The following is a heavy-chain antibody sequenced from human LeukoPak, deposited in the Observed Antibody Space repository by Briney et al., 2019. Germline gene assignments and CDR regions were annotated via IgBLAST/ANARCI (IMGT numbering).Heavy chain of an antibody. V-gene: IGHV3-7*01. CDR3: ARDRMVRGVIPYYYYMDV. CDR2: IKQDGSEK. J-gene: IGHJ6*03. D-gene: IGHD3-10*01. CDR1: GFTFSDSW. Sequence: PGGSLRLSCAASGFTFSDSWMSWVRQAPGKGLEWVASIKQDGSEKYYVDSVKGRFTISRDNAKNSLYLQMNSLRAEETAVYYCARDRMVRGVIPYYYYMDVWGKGTTVTVSS.